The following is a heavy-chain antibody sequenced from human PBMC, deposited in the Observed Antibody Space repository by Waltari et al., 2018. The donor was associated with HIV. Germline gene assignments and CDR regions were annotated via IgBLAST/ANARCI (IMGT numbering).Heavy chain of an antibody. Sequence: QVHLQQWGAGLLKHSETLSLTCAGYGGTFSGYYWTWIRQAPGKGLEWIGEINHSGKTNYNPSLKSRLTLSGDTSKNQVSLRMKSVTGADTAIYYCAREKSRASKWYGIFYYDAWGQGTLVSVPS. CDR2: INHSGKT. V-gene: IGHV4-34*02. J-gene: IGHJ5*02. CDR1: GGTFSGYY. CDR3: AREKSRASKWYGIFYYDA. D-gene: IGHD2-15*01.